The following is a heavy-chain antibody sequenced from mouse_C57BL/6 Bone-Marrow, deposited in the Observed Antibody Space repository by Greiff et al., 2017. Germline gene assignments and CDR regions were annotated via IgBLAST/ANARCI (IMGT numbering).Heavy chain of an antibody. CDR1: GYTFTSYW. Sequence: LQQPGASVKLSCKASGYTFTSYWMHWVKQRPGRGLEWLGRIDPNSGGTKYNEKFKSKATLTVDKPSSTAYMQLSSLTSEDSAVYYCARSYXGNYGAMDYWGQGTSVTVSS. D-gene: IGHD2-10*01. J-gene: IGHJ4*01. CDR3: ARSYXGNYGAMDY. V-gene: IGHV1-72*01. CDR2: IDPNSGGT.